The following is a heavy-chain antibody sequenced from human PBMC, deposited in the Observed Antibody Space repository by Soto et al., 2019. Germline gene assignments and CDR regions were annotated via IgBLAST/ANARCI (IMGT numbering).Heavy chain of an antibody. J-gene: IGHJ4*02. D-gene: IGHD3-22*01. CDR1: GFTFREFS. V-gene: IGHV3-21*01. CDR2: VTSSPSSM. CDR3: AREADFATSGYVLDY. Sequence: GGALRLSCAAPGFTFREFSMNWVRQAPGKGLEWVSSVTSSPSSMFYADSVKGRFTISRDDAKDSLFLQMNSLRADDTAVYYCAREADFATSGYVLDYWGLGTLVTVSS.